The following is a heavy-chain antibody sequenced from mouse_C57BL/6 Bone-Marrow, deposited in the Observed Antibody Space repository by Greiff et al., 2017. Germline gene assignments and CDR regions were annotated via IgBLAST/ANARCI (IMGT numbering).Heavy chain of an antibody. D-gene: IGHD1-1*01. CDR2: IWGVGST. J-gene: IGHJ4*01. V-gene: IGHV2-6*01. CDR3: ASGSQNYGNAMDY. CDR1: GFSLTSYG. Sequence: VHLVESGPGLVAPSQSLSITCTVSGFSLTSYGVDWVRQSPGKGLEWLGVIWGVGSTNYNSALKSRLSISKDNSKSQVFLKMNSLQTDDTAMYYWASGSQNYGNAMDYWGQGTSVTVSS.